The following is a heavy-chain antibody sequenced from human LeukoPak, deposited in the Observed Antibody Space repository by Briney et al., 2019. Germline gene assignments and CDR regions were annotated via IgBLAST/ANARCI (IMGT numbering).Heavy chain of an antibody. CDR3: ARDLYDSSGYFVRGSDY. J-gene: IGHJ4*02. V-gene: IGHV1-69*13. D-gene: IGHD3-22*01. CDR1: GGTFSSYA. Sequence: SVKVSCTASGGTFSSYAISWVRQAPGQGLEWMGGIIPIFGTANYAQKFQGRVTITADESTSTAYMELSSLRSEDTAVYYCARDLYDSSGYFVRGSDYWAREPWSPSPQ. CDR2: IIPIFGTA.